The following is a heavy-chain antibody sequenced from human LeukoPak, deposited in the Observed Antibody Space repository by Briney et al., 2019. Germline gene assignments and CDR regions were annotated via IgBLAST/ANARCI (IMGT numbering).Heavy chain of an antibody. J-gene: IGHJ6*03. Sequence: SETLSLTCNVSGGSIRGYYRSWIRQPPGKGLEWIGYIYSSGSTNYNPSLKSRVTISVDTSKNQFSLKLSSVTAADTAVYYCARDLYYCSSTSCNSGYMDVWGKGTTVTVSS. D-gene: IGHD2-2*01. CDR2: IYSSGST. V-gene: IGHV4-59*01. CDR3: ARDLYYCSSTSCNSGYMDV. CDR1: GGSIRGYY.